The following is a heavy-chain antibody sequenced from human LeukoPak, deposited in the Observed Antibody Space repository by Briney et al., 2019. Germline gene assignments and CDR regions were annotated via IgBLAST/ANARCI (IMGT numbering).Heavy chain of an antibody. V-gene: IGHV3-7*01. CDR2: IKQDGSEK. Sequence: GGSLRLSCAASGFTFSSYWMSWVRQAPGKGLEWVANIKQDGSEKYYVDSVKGRFTISRDNSKNTLYLQMNSLRAEDTAVYYCAKDSSGWYMVYWGQGTLVTVSS. CDR3: AKDSSGWYMVY. CDR1: GFTFSSYW. D-gene: IGHD6-19*01. J-gene: IGHJ4*02.